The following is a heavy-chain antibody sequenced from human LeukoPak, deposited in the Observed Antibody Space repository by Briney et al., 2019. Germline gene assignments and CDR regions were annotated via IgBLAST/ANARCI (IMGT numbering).Heavy chain of an antibody. CDR2: ISYDGSNK. J-gene: IGHJ4*02. CDR3: ARESTRYSYGYGY. V-gene: IGHV3-30*01. Sequence: PGRSLRLSCAASGFTFSSYAMYWVRQAPGKGLEWVAVISYDGSNKYYADSVKGRFTISRDNSKNTLYLQMNSLRAEDTAVYYCARESTRYSYGYGYWGQGTLVTVSS. CDR1: GFTFSSYA. D-gene: IGHD5-18*01.